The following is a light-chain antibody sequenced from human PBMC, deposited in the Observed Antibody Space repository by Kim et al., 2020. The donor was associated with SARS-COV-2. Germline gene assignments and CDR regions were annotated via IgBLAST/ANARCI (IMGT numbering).Light chain of an antibody. Sequence: ASVGDRVTITCRASQSVSAYLAWYQHKSGKAPKLLIYKASNLESGVPSRFSGSGSGTEFTLTISSLQPEDFVTYFCQQYYGFPWTFGQGTKVDIK. CDR2: KAS. CDR1: QSVSAY. V-gene: IGKV1-5*03. CDR3: QQYYGFPWT. J-gene: IGKJ1*01.